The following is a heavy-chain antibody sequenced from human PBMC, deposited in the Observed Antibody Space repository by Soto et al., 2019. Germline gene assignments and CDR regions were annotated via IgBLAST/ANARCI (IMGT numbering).Heavy chain of an antibody. CDR3: ARHTPAISISDH. CDR2: IYHTGRT. V-gene: IGHV4-30-4*01. CDR1: GDSMSMGDYY. Sequence: SETLSLTFIVSGDSMSMGDYYWSWIRQPPGKGLEWIGFIYHTGRTYYSPSLKGRVDISVDTSKNQFSLKLSSVTAADTAVYYCARHTPAISISDHWGQG. D-gene: IGHD2-15*01. J-gene: IGHJ1*01.